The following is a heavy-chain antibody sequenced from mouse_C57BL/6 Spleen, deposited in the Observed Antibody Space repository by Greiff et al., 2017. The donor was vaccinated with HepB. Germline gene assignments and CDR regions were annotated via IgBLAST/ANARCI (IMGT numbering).Heavy chain of an antibody. CDR1: GYTFTDYE. J-gene: IGHJ3*01. CDR3: TRDWDKFAY. CDR2: IAPETGGT. D-gene: IGHD4-1*01. V-gene: IGHV1-15*01. Sequence: VQLQQSGAELVRPGASVTLSCKASGYTFTDYEMHWVKQTPVHGLEWIGAIAPETGGTAYNQKFKGKAILTADKSTSTAYMELRSLTSEDSAVYYCTRDWDKFAYWGQGTLVTVSA.